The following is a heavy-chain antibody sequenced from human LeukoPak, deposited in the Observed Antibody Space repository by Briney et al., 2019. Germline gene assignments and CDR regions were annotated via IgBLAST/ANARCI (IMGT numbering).Heavy chain of an antibody. CDR2: IKSRIAGGTT. Sequence: PGWSLRLSCVASGLTFTHDSLGWVRQSPGTRLDWVSLIKSRIAGGTTDYAAPVKGRFTISRDDSKHTLYLQMNSLKSEDTAVYYCTTGYGHSDFDYWGQGTLVTVSS. CDR1: GLTFTHDS. D-gene: IGHD3-3*02. V-gene: IGHV3-15*01. CDR3: TTGYGHSDFDY. J-gene: IGHJ4*02.